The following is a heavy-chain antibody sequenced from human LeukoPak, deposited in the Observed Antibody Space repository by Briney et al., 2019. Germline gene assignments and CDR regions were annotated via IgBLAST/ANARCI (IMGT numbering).Heavy chain of an antibody. Sequence: ASVKVSCKASGYTFTNYGISWVRQAPGQGLEWMGWISAYNGNRNNAQKFQGRLTMTTDTSTSTDSMELRRRGYVNTRVYYRTRYSSGGYFDYWGQGSLVTV. V-gene: IGHV1-18*01. J-gene: IGHJ4*02. CDR1: GYTFTNYG. CDR2: ISAYNGNR. CDR3: TRYSSGGYFDY. D-gene: IGHD3-22*01.